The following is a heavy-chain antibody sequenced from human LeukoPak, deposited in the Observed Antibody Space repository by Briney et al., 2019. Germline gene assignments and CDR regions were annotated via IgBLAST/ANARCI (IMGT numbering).Heavy chain of an antibody. J-gene: IGHJ6*03. CDR2: IYHSGST. CDR3: ARDPRTPYYYSYMDV. CDR1: GYSITSGYY. Sequence: PSETLSLTCAVSGYSITSGYYWGWIRQPPGKGLDWIGTIYHSGSTYYNPSLKSRVTISVDTSKNQFSLKLRSVTAADTAVYYCARDPRTPYYYSYMDVWGKGTTVTVSS. V-gene: IGHV4-38-2*02.